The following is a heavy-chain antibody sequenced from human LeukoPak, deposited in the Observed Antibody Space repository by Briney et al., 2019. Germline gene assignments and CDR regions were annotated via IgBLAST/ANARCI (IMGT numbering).Heavy chain of an antibody. Sequence: PGGSLRLSCAAAGFTFSSYRMNWVRQVPGKGLEWMVNKNQDGSEKYYVDSVKGRFTISRDNAKNSLFLHMNSLRADDTAVYYCARDGAVRGIEYWGQGTLVTVSS. J-gene: IGHJ4*02. CDR3: ARDGAVRGIEY. CDR2: KNQDGSEK. CDR1: GFTFSSYR. D-gene: IGHD3-10*01. V-gene: IGHV3-7*01.